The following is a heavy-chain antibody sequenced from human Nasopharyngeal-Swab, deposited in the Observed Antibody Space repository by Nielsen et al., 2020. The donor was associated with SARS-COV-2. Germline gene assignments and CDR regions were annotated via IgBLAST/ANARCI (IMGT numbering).Heavy chain of an antibody. D-gene: IGHD5-12*01. Sequence: GESLKISCAASGFTFSSYAMHWGRQAPGKGLEWVAVISYDGSNKYYADSVKGRFTISRDNSKNTLNLQMNNLRAEDTAIYYCAKDRDSGDDSEEYYHYYGMDVWGQGAPVAVSS. V-gene: IGHV3-30*04. J-gene: IGHJ6*02. CDR1: GFTFSSYA. CDR2: ISYDGSNK. CDR3: AKDRDSGDDSEEYYHYYGMDV.